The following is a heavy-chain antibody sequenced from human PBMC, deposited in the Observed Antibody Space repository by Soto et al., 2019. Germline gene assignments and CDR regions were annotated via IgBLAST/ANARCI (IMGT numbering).Heavy chain of an antibody. D-gene: IGHD4-17*01. J-gene: IGHJ4*02. CDR2: IKSKTDGGTT. CDR3: TTSDYGDLSFDY. CDR1: GFTFSNAW. Sequence: LRLSCAASGFTFSNAWMNWVRQAPGKGLEWVGRIKSKTDGGTTDYAAPVKGRFTISRDDSKNTLYLQMNSLKTEDTAVYYCTTSDYGDLSFDYWGQGTLVTVSS. V-gene: IGHV3-15*07.